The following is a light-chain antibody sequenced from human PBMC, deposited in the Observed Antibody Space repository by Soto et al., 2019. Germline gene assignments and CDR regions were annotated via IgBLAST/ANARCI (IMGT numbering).Light chain of an antibody. CDR1: QSISSW. V-gene: IGKV1-5*03. CDR2: KAS. Sequence: DIQMTKPPSTLSASVGEIVTSTCRASQSISSWLAWYQQKQGKAPKLLIYKASTLESGVPSRFSGSGSGTEFTLTISRLQPDDFTTYYCKQYNDYPYTFGKGTKLESK. CDR3: KQYNDYPYT. J-gene: IGKJ2*01.